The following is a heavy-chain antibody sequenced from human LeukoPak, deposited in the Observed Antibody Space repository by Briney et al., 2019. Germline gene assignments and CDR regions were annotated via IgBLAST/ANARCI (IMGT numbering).Heavy chain of an antibody. D-gene: IGHD6-19*01. CDR2: ISGSGGST. Sequence: GGSLRLSCAASGFTFSSYAMSWGRQAPGKGLEWVSAISGSGGSTYYADSVKGRFTISRDNSKNRLYLQMNSLRVEDTAVYYCAKDPAVANTARRFQHWGQGTLVTVTS. CDR1: GFTFSSYA. J-gene: IGHJ1*01. CDR3: AKDPAVANTARRFQH. V-gene: IGHV3-23*01.